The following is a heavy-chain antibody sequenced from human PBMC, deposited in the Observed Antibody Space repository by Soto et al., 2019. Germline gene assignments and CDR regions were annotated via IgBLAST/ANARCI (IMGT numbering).Heavy chain of an antibody. J-gene: IGHJ4*02. CDR3: ARFSGSRSFDN. CDR2: IYHSGTT. Sequence: SETLSLTCSVSGASITSGGYSWSWIRQHPRKGLGWIAYIYHSGTTYYNPSLKSRVTMSVDTSKNHFSLNLSSVTAADTAVYYCARFSGSRSFDNWGQGTQVTVSS. D-gene: IGHD3-10*01. V-gene: IGHV4-31*03. CDR1: GASITSGGYS.